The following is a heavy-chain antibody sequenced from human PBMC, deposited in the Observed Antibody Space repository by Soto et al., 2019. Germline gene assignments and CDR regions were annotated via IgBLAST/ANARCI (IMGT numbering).Heavy chain of an antibody. Sequence: SETLSLTCAVSGGSISSSNWWSWVRQPPGKGLEWIGEIYHSGNTNYNPSLKSRVTISVDRSKNQFSLKLSSVTAADTAVYYCARMLTTVIDNWFDPWGQGTLVTVSS. CDR2: IYHSGNT. V-gene: IGHV4-4*02. CDR3: ARMLTTVIDNWFDP. J-gene: IGHJ5*02. D-gene: IGHD4-17*01. CDR1: GGSISSSNW.